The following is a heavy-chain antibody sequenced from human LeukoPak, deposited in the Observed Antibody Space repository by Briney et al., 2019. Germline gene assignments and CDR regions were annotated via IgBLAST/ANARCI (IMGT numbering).Heavy chain of an antibody. Sequence: ASPKVSCKSSGYTFTGYYMHWVRQAPGQGLEWMGWINPNGGGTHYAQKFQGRVTMTRDTSISTAYMELTSLTSDDTAVYYCARGSSSSWYKYYFDYWGQGTLVTVSS. CDR3: ARGSSSSWYKYYFDY. CDR1: GYTFTGYY. J-gene: IGHJ4*02. V-gene: IGHV1-2*02. CDR2: INPNGGGT. D-gene: IGHD6-13*01.